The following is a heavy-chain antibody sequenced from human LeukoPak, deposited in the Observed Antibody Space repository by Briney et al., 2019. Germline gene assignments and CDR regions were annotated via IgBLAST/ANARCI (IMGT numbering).Heavy chain of an antibody. CDR1: GGSISTYY. J-gene: IGHJ5*02. V-gene: IGHV4-59*12. D-gene: IGHD3-10*01. Sequence: SETLSLTCTVSGGSISTYYWSWIRQPPGKGLEWIGYIYHSGSTNYNPSLKSRVTISVDTSKNQFSLKLSSVTAADTAVYYCARRFITMVRGVKNWFDPWGQGTLVTVSS. CDR2: IYHSGST. CDR3: ARRFITMVRGVKNWFDP.